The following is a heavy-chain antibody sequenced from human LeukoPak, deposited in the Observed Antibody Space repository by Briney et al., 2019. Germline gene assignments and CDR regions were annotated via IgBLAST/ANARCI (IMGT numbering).Heavy chain of an antibody. V-gene: IGHV1-69*06. Sequence: GASVKVSCKASGGTFSSYAISWVPQAPGQGLEWMGGIIPIFGTANYAQKFQGRVTITADKSTSTAYMELSSLRSEDTAVYYCARWGANMVRGVIFSYYGMDVWGKGTTVTVSS. CDR3: ARWGANMVRGVIFSYYGMDV. J-gene: IGHJ6*04. D-gene: IGHD3-10*01. CDR1: GGTFSSYA. CDR2: IIPIFGTA.